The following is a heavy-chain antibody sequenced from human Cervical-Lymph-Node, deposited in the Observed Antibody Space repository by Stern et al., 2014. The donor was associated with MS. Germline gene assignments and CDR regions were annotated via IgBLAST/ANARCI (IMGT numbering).Heavy chain of an antibody. CDR2: IVLGSGDT. D-gene: IGHD2-2*01. CDR1: GFTFTSSA. Sequence: QMQLVQSGPEVKKPGTSVKVSCKASGFTFTSSAVQWVRQARGQRLEWIGWIVLGSGDTHYAQILQERVTITRDMSTSTAYMEVRSLRSEDTAVYYCAAGIRVPAAKHFDFWGQGTLVTVSS. V-gene: IGHV1-58*01. J-gene: IGHJ4*02. CDR3: AAGIRVPAAKHFDF.